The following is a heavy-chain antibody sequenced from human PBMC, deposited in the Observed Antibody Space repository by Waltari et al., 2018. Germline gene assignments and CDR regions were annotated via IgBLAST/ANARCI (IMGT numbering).Heavy chain of an antibody. CDR3: ARPIQLRGSNWFDP. Sequence: QLQLQESGPGLVKPSETLSLTCTVSDGSISSSSYYWGWIRQPPGKGLEWIGSIYYSGSTYYNPSLKSRVTISVDTSKNQFSLKLSSVTAADTAVYYCARPIQLRGSNWFDPWGQGTLVTVSS. V-gene: IGHV4-39*01. CDR1: DGSISSSSYY. D-gene: IGHD5-18*01. J-gene: IGHJ5*02. CDR2: IYYSGST.